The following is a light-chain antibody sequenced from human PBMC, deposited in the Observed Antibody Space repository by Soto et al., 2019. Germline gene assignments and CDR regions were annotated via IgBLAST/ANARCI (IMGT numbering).Light chain of an antibody. CDR1: QTVNKHY. Sequence: DIVLTQSPGTLSLSAGERAIXSSVASQTVNKHYLAWCQQKPGQAHRLLSDGASRRATGIPARCSGSGAGTECTLTSSSLQSEDFAVYYCHQRQRWPRTFGQGTKVEI. V-gene: IGKV3-15*01. CDR3: HQRQRWPRT. CDR2: GAS. J-gene: IGKJ1*01.